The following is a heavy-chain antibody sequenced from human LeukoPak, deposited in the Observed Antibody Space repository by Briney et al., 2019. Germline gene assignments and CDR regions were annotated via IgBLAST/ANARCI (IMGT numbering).Heavy chain of an antibody. CDR2: INTDGSST. V-gene: IGHV3-74*01. D-gene: IGHD2-15*01. CDR1: GFTISSYW. J-gene: IGHJ6*03. CDR3: ARGSSYVYYYYMDV. Sequence: QPGGSLRLSCAASGFTISSYWMHWVRQAPGKGLVWVSRINTDGSSTSYADSVKGRFTISRDNAKNTLYLQMNSLRVEDTAVYYCARGSSYVYYYYMDVWGKGTTVTVSS.